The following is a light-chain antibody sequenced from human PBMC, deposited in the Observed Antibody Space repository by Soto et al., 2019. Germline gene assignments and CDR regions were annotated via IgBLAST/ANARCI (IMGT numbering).Light chain of an antibody. V-gene: IGKV3-20*01. CDR2: GAS. CDR3: QQYGSSSWT. J-gene: IGKJ1*01. CDR1: QSVSSSY. Sequence: EIVLTQSPGTLSLSPGERATLSCRASQSVSSSYLAWYQQKPGQAPRLLIYGASSRATGVPERFSGGGSETDFTLPISRLEPEDFAVYYCQQYGSSSWTFGQGTKVEIK.